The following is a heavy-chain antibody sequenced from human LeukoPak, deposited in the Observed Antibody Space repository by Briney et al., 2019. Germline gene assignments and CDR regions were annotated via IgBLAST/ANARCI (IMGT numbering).Heavy chain of an antibody. V-gene: IGHV4-61*02. CDR1: GGSISSSNYY. CDR3: ARDDGEIYFDY. J-gene: IGHJ4*02. CDR2: IYTSEST. Sequence: SQTLSLTCSVSGGSISSSNYYWSWIRQPAGKGLEWIGRIYTSESTNYNPSLKSRVTISVDTSRNQFSLKLSSVTAADTAVYYCARDDGEIYFDYWGQGTLVTVSS.